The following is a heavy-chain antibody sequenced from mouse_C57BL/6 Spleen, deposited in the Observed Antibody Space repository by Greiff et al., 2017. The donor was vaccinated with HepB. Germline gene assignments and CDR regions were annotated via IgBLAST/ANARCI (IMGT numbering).Heavy chain of an antibody. D-gene: IGHD3-2*02. CDR1: GYAFSSSW. CDR3: GKTAQALYYYAMDY. V-gene: IGHV1-82*01. CDR2: IYPGDGDT. Sequence: VQLQQSGPELVKPGASVKISCKASGYAFSSSWMNWVKQRPGKGLEWIGRIYPGDGDTNYNGKFKGKATLTADKSSSTAYMQLSSLTSEDSAVYFCGKTAQALYYYAMDYWGQGTSVTVSS. J-gene: IGHJ4*01.